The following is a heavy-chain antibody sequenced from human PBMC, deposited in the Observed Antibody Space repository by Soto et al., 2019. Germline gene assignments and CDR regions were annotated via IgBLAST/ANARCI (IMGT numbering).Heavy chain of an antibody. CDR1: GGSISSSTYY. Sequence: QLQLQESGPGLVKPSETVSLTCTVSGGSISSSTYYWGWIRQPPGKGLEWIGSVWHTGSTLYNPSLRSRVTISVHTSKNLFSLKLTSVTAADTAVYYCTRHPYGGFDPWGQGTLVTVSS. CDR3: TRHPYGGFDP. D-gene: IGHD4-17*01. J-gene: IGHJ5*02. CDR2: VWHTGST. V-gene: IGHV4-39*01.